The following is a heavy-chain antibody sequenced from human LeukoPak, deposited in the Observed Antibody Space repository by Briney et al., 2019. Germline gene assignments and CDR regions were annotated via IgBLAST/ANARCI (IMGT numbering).Heavy chain of an antibody. CDR1: GFTFSNYA. CDR3: AKDFSGSYQFDY. D-gene: IGHD1-26*01. CDR2: ISGSGSST. Sequence: GGSLRLSCAASGFTFSNYAMTWVRQAPGKGLEWVSGISGSGSSTYYADSVKGRFTLSRDYPENTLYLQMNSLRAEDTAVYYCAKDFSGSYQFDYWGQGTLVTVSS. J-gene: IGHJ4*02. V-gene: IGHV3-23*01.